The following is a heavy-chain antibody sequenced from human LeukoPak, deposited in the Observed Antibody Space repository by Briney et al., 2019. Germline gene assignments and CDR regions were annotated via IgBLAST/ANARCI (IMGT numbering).Heavy chain of an antibody. D-gene: IGHD6-19*01. CDR3: ARLAGYSSGWYVWGGNYYYYMDV. J-gene: IGHJ6*03. V-gene: IGHV4-39*01. CDR1: GGSISSSSYY. Sequence: PSETLSLTCTVSGGSISSSSYYWGWIRQPPGKGLEWIGSIYYSGSTYYNPSLKSRVTISVDTSKNQFSLKLSSVTAADTAVYYCARLAGYSSGWYVWGGNYYYYMDVWGKGTTVTISS. CDR2: IYYSGST.